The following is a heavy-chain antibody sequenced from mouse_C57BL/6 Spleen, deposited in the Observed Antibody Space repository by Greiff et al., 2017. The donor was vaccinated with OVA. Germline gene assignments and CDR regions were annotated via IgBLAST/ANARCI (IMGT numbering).Heavy chain of an antibody. V-gene: IGHV1-85*01. CDR2: IYPRAGST. D-gene: IGHD2-2*01. Sequence: VQRVESGPELVKPGASVKLSCKASGYTFTSYDINWVKQRPGQGLEWIGWIYPRAGSTKYNEKFKGKATLTVDTSSSTAYMELHSLTSEDSAVYFCARSTMVTPFDYWGQGTTLTVSS. J-gene: IGHJ2*01. CDR1: GYTFTSYD. CDR3: ARSTMVTPFDY.